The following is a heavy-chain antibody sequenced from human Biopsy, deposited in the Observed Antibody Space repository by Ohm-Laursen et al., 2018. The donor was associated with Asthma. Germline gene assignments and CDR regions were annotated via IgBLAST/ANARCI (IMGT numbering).Heavy chain of an antibody. D-gene: IGHD2-15*01. J-gene: IGHJ4*02. CDR1: GVSIRSYY. CDR3: AGFCSGGNCPDH. V-gene: IGHV4-59*01. CDR2: IHYSGST. Sequence: TLSLTCAVSGVSIRSYYWTWIRQPPGKGLEWIGNIHYSGSTYSNPSLKSRVTISVDTSKKQISLRLSSVIAADTAVYYCAGFCSGGNCPDHWGQGTLVTVSS.